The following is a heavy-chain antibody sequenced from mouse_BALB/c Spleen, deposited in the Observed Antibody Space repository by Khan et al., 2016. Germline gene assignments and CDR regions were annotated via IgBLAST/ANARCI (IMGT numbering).Heavy chain of an antibody. Sequence: VQLKQSGPDLVKPSQSLSLTCTVTGYSITSGYSWHWIRQFPGNKLEWMGYIHYSGNTNYNPSLKSRISITRDTSKNQFFLHLNSVTTEDTATYYGARIYGNYVFTYWGQGTLVTVSA. CDR2: IHYSGNT. V-gene: IGHV3-1*02. CDR3: ARIYGNYVFTY. D-gene: IGHD2-1*01. CDR1: GYSITSGYS. J-gene: IGHJ3*01.